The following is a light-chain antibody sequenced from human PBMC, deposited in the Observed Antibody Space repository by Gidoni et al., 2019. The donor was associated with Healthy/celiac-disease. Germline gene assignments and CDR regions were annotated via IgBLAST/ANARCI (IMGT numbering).Light chain of an antibody. Sequence: QSVLTLPPSVSGAPGPRVTISCTGSSSNIGAGYDVHWYQQLPGTAPNLLIYGNSNRPSGVPDRFSGSKSGTSASLAITGLQAEDEADYYCQSYDSSLSDVVFGGGTKLTVL. J-gene: IGLJ2*01. CDR1: SSNIGAGYD. CDR2: GNS. V-gene: IGLV1-40*01. CDR3: QSYDSSLSDVV.